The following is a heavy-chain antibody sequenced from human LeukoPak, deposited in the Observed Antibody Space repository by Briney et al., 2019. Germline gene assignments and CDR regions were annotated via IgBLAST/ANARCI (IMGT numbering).Heavy chain of an antibody. CDR2: ISYDGANK. Sequence: PGGSLRPSRAASGLSFSSYGMHWVRQAPGTGLEWVAAISYDGANKYYAHSVKGPFTISRNNTKNTLYLQMNSLRAEDTAVYYCAKGPRSMFSSGWSDCWGQGTLVTVSS. V-gene: IGHV3-30*18. D-gene: IGHD6-19*01. J-gene: IGHJ5*01. CDR3: AKGPRSMFSSGWSDC. CDR1: GLSFSSYG.